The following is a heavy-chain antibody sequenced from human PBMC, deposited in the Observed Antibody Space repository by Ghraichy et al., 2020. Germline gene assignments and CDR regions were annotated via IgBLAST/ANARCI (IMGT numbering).Heavy chain of an antibody. V-gene: IGHV3-23*01. J-gene: IGHJ4*02. CDR2: ISGSGGST. CDR1: GFTFSSYA. CDR3: ATDYYFDY. Sequence: LSLTCAASGFTFSSYAMSWVRQAPGKGLEWVSSISGSGGSTYYADSVKGRLTISRDNSRNTLYLQMNSLRAEDTAVYYCATDYYFDYWGQGTLVTVSS. D-gene: IGHD2-21*02.